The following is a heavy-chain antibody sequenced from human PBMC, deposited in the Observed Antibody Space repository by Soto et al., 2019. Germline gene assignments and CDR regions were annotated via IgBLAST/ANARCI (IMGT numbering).Heavy chain of an antibody. V-gene: IGHV3-48*01. CDR1: GFTVSSYS. D-gene: IGHD1-1*01. CDR3: ARDPNEIGNYAMDV. Sequence: GGSLRLSCAASGFTVSSYSMNWVRQAPGKGLEWVSYISSSSSTIYYADSVKGRFTISRDNAKNSLYLQMNSLRAEDTAVYYSARDPNEIGNYAMDVWGQGTTVTVSS. CDR2: ISSSSSTI. J-gene: IGHJ6*02.